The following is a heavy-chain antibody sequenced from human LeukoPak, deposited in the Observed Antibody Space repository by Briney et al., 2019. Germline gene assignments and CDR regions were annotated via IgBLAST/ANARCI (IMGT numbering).Heavy chain of an antibody. CDR1: GYTLTELS. D-gene: IGHD3-22*01. V-gene: IGHV1-24*01. J-gene: IGHJ3*02. Sequence: ASVKVSCKVSGYTLTELSMHWVRQAPGKGLEWMGGFDPEDGETIYAQKFQGRVTMTEDTSTDTAYMELSSLRSEDTAVYYCATASPTMIVVVITTWAFDIWGQGTMVTVSS. CDR2: FDPEDGET. CDR3: ATASPTMIVVVITTWAFDI.